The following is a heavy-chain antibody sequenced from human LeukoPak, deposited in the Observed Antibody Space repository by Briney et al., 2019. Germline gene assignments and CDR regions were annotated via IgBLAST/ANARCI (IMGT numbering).Heavy chain of an antibody. CDR1: EYTFTDYY. Sequence: VASVKVSCKASEYTFTDYYVHWVRQAPGQGLEWMGWINPNSGGTNYAQKFQGRVTMTRDTSISTAYMELNGLRSDDTAVYYCTRDFNWFDPWGQGTLVTVSS. J-gene: IGHJ5*02. V-gene: IGHV1-2*02. CDR3: TRDFNWFDP. CDR2: INPNSGGT.